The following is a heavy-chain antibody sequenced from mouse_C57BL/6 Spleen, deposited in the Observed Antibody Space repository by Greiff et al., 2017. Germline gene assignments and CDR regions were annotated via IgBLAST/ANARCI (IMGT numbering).Heavy chain of an antibody. Sequence: VHVKQSGPELVKPGASVKMSCKASGYTFTDYNMHWVKQSHGKSLEWIGYINPNNGGTSYNQKFKGKATLTVNKSSSTAYMELRSLTSEDSAVYYCARDDYDGYFDYWGQGTTLTVSS. CDR2: INPNNGGT. J-gene: IGHJ2*01. CDR3: ARDDYDGYFDY. V-gene: IGHV1-22*01. CDR1: GYTFTDYN. D-gene: IGHD2-4*01.